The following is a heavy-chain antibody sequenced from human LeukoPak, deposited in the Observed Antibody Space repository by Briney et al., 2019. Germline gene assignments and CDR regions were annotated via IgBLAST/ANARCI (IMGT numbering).Heavy chain of an antibody. D-gene: IGHD3-22*01. Sequence: SETLSLTCTVSGDSISSGDYYWSWIRQPAGKGLEWIGRISSSGSTNYNPSLKSRVTISVDTSKNQFSLKLSSVTAADAAVYFCARGPYSYDSSGAFDIWGQGTMVTVSS. CDR3: ARGPYSYDSSGAFDI. J-gene: IGHJ3*02. CDR2: ISSSGST. CDR1: GDSISSGDYY. V-gene: IGHV4-61*02.